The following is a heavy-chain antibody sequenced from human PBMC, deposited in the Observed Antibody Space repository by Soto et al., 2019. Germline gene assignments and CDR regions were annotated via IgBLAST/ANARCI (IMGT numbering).Heavy chain of an antibody. CDR1: GDSVTGNTAG. CDR3: ASGMWVRGAYYVDV. Sequence: SQTLSLTCVISGDSVTGNTAGWNWIRQSPSRGLEWLGRTYYRSKWYYDYAGSVKGRMTINPDTSRNQFSLQLNSVSPEDTAVYYCASGMWVRGAYYVDVWGQRTTVIVS. CDR2: TYYRSKWYY. J-gene: IGHJ6*02. V-gene: IGHV6-1*01. D-gene: IGHD3-10*01.